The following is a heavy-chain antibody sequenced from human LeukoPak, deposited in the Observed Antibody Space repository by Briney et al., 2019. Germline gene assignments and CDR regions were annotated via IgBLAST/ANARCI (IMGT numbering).Heavy chain of an antibody. CDR3: ARVGTQGYFDY. D-gene: IGHD1-1*01. CDR1: GFTFSSYE. CDR2: ISSSGSPM. Sequence: EPGGSLRLSCAASGFTFSSYEMNWVRQAPGKGLEWVSYISSSGSPMYYADSVKGRFTISRDNAKNSLYLQMNSLTAEDTAVYYCARVGTQGYFDYWGQGTLVTVSS. V-gene: IGHV3-48*03. J-gene: IGHJ4*02.